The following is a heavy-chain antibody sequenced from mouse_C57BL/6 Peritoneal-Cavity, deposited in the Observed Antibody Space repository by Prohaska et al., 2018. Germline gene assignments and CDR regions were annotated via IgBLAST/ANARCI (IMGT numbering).Heavy chain of an antibody. CDR2: IRDGGSYT. Sequence: EVQLVESGGGLVKPGGSLKLSCAASGFTFSSYAMSWVRQTPEKRLEWVATIRDGGSYTDYPDNVKGRFTISRDNAKNNLYLQMSHLKSEDTAMYYCARDGYGNYFDYWGQGTTLTVSS. D-gene: IGHD2-1*01. CDR3: ARDGYGNYFDY. CDR1: GFTFSSYA. V-gene: IGHV5-4*01. J-gene: IGHJ2*01.